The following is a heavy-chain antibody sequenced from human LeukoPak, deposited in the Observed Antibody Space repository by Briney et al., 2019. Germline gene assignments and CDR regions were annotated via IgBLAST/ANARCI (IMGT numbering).Heavy chain of an antibody. V-gene: IGHV3-23*01. CDR3: ATLLYGDYVQPYYFDY. CDR2: ISGSGGST. Sequence: GGSLRLSCAASGFTFSSYAMSWVRQAPGKGLEWDSAISGSGGSTYYADSVKGRFTISRDNSKNTLYLQMNSLRAEDTAVYYCATLLYGDYVQPYYFDYWGQGTLVTVSS. CDR1: GFTFSSYA. J-gene: IGHJ4*02. D-gene: IGHD4-17*01.